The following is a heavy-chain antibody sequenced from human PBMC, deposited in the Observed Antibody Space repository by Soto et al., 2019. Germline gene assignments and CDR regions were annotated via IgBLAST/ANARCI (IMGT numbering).Heavy chain of an antibody. CDR3: ARSLRQYYYYYYMDV. J-gene: IGHJ6*03. D-gene: IGHD3-16*02. Sequence: QVQVQESGPVLVKPSETLSLTCTVSGGSISSYYWSWIRQPPGKGLEWIGYIYYSGSTNYNPSLKSRVTISVDTSKNQLSLKLSSVTAADTAVYYCARSLRQYYYYYYMDVWGKGTTVTVSS. CDR1: GGSISSYY. CDR2: IYYSGST. V-gene: IGHV4-59*01.